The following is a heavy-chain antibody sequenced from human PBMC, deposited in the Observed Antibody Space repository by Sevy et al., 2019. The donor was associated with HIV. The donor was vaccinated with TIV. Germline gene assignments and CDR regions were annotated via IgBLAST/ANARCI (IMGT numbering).Heavy chain of an antibody. CDR1: GFTFSSYS. V-gene: IGHV3-48*01. D-gene: IGHD4-17*01. J-gene: IGHJ6*02. CDR2: ISSSSSTI. Sequence: GGSLRLSCAASGFTFSSYSMNWVRQAPGKGLEWVSYISSSSSTIYYADSVKGRFTISRDNSKNTLYLQMNSLRPEDTAVYYCARDPNDYGDYVYYLYGMDVWGQGTTVTVSS. CDR3: ARDPNDYGDYVYYLYGMDV.